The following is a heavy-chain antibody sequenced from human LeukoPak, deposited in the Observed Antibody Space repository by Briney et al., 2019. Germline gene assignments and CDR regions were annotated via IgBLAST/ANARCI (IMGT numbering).Heavy chain of an antibody. D-gene: IGHD3-10*01. Sequence: RAGESLKISCKGSGYSFTSYWIGWVRQMPGKGLEWMGIIYPGDSDTRYSPSFQGQVTISADKSISTAYLQWSSLKASDTAMYYCARRYGSGSYYSPHFDYWGQGTLVTVSS. V-gene: IGHV5-51*01. CDR3: ARRYGSGSYYSPHFDY. CDR1: GYSFTSYW. J-gene: IGHJ4*02. CDR2: IYPGDSDT.